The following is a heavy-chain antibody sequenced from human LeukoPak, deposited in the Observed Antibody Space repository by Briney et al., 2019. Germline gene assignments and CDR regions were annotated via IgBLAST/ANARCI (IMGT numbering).Heavy chain of an antibody. D-gene: IGHD3-22*01. CDR2: ISSRGSTI. CDR3: ARAPGDISGYH. V-gene: IGHV3-11*01. CDR1: GFRLSDYY. Sequence: PGGSLRHSCAASGFRLSDYYMSWVRQAPGKGLEWVSYISSRGSTIYYADSVKGRLTISRDNAKNSLYLQMNSLRAEDTAVYYCARAPGDISGYHWGQGTLVTVSS. J-gene: IGHJ1*01.